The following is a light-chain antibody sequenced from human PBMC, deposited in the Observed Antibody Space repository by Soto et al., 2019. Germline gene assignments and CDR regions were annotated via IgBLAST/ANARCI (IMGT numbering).Light chain of an antibody. J-gene: IGKJ4*01. CDR1: QSVGSY. V-gene: IGKV3-11*01. CDR2: DAS. Sequence: EIVLTQSPATLSLSPGERATLSCRASQSVGSYLAWYQQKPGQAPRLLIYDASNRATGIPARFSGSGSGTDFTLTISSLEPEDFAVYYCQQRGNWPLTFGGGTKVETK. CDR3: QQRGNWPLT.